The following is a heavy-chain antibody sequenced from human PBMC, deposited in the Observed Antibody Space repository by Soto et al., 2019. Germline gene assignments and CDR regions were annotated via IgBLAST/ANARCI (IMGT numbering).Heavy chain of an antibody. J-gene: IGHJ5*02. V-gene: IGHV1-2*04. Sequence: GLEWMGWINPNSGGTNYAQKFQGWVTMTRDTSISTAYMELSRLRSDDTAVYYCARGGSKNDFWSGYAFDPWGQGTLVTVSS. CDR2: INPNSGGT. D-gene: IGHD3-3*01. CDR3: ARGGSKNDFWSGYAFDP.